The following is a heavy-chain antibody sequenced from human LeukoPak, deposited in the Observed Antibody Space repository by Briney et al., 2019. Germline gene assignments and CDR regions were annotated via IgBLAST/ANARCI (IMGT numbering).Heavy chain of an antibody. Sequence: PGGSLRLSCAASGFTFSTYLMGWVRQAPGKGLEWVANIKQDGSEEYYVDSVKGRFTISRDNAKNSLYLQMNSLRAEDTAVYYCARDSSSPTWGQGILVTVSS. V-gene: IGHV3-7*03. CDR1: GFTFSTYL. D-gene: IGHD6-19*01. CDR3: ARDSSSPT. J-gene: IGHJ4*02. CDR2: IKQDGSEE.